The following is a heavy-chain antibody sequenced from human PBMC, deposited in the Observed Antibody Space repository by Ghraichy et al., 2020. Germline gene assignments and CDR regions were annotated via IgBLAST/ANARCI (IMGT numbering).Heavy chain of an antibody. Sequence: AGSLRLSCAASTFSFNTYAMHWVRQAPGKGLEWVALISYDSSSKYYADSVKGRFSISRDNSKDTLYLQMNSLRPEDTAVYFCAKENTKYYFYAGMDVWGQGTTVTVSS. CDR2: ISYDSSSK. D-gene: IGHD3-3*01. J-gene: IGHJ6*02. CDR1: TFSFNTYA. CDR3: AKENTKYYFYAGMDV. V-gene: IGHV3-30*18.